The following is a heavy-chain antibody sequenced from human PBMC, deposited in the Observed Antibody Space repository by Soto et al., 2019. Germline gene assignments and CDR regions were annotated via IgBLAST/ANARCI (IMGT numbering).Heavy chain of an antibody. D-gene: IGHD3-22*01. J-gene: IGHJ3*02. CDR2: ISGSGVST. CDR3: AKPYYYDSSGYFNDALDI. Sequence: GGSLRLSCAASGFTFSSYAMSWVRQAPGKGLEWVSAISGSGVSTYYADSVKGRFTISRDNSKNTLYLQMNSLRAEDTAVYYCAKPYYYDSSGYFNDALDIWGQGTMVTVSS. CDR1: GFTFSSYA. V-gene: IGHV3-23*01.